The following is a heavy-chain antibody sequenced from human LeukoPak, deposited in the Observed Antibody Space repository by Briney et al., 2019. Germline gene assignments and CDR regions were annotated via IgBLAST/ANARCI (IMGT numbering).Heavy chain of an antibody. D-gene: IGHD6-13*01. V-gene: IGHV1-69*13. CDR2: IIPIFGTA. CDR1: GYTFTSYG. Sequence: GASVKVSCKASGYTFTSYGISWVRQAPGQGLEWMGGIIPIFGTANYAQKFQGRVTITADESTSTAYMELSSLRSEDTAVYYCARAAAAGGDYYYYYGMDVWGQGTTVTVSS. J-gene: IGHJ6*02. CDR3: ARAAAAGGDYYYYYGMDV.